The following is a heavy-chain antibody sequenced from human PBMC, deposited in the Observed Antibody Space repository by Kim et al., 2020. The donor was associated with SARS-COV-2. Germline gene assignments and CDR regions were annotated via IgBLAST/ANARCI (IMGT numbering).Heavy chain of an antibody. J-gene: IGHJ6*02. D-gene: IGHD3-10*01. CDR3: AKAKVLWFGELGNGMDV. Sequence: GGSLRLSCAASGFTFDDYAMHWVRQAPGKGLEWVSGISWNSGSIGYADSVKGRFTISRDNAKNSLYLQMNSLRAEDTALYYCAKAKVLWFGELGNGMDVWGQGTTVTVSS. CDR1: GFTFDDYA. V-gene: IGHV3-9*01. CDR2: ISWNSGSI.